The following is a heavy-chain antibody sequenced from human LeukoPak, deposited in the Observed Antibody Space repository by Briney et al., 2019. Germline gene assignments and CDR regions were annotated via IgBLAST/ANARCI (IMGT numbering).Heavy chain of an antibody. CDR1: GFSFGSYW. J-gene: IGHJ4*02. CDR3: ARLGLGGYSYSLDY. D-gene: IGHD2-21*01. CDR2: IKEDGSEK. V-gene: IGHV3-7*01. Sequence: GGSLRLSCAASGFSFGSYWMNWVRQAPGKGLEWVANIKEDGSEKYYVDSVKGRFTISRDSAKNALYLQMSSLRAEDTAVYYCARLGLGGYSYSLDYWGQGTLVTVSS.